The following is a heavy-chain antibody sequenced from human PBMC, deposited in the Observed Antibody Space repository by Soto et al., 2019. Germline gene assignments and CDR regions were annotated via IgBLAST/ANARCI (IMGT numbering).Heavy chain of an antibody. J-gene: IGHJ5*02. CDR2: IWFDGSNK. CDR3: ARDHTFGLGIRDGNNWFDP. V-gene: IGHV3-33*01. CDR1: GFTFSNYG. Sequence: QVQLVESGGGVVQPGGSLRLSCAASGFTFSNYGMQWVRQAPGKGLEWVEVIWFDGSNKYYADSVKGRFTISRDNSGNTLYLQMESLRAEDTAVNYCARDHTFGLGIRDGNNWFDPWGQETLVPVSP. D-gene: IGHD3-10*01.